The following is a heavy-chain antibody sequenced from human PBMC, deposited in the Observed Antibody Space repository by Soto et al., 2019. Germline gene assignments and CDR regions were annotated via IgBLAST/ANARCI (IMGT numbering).Heavy chain of an antibody. CDR1: GGTFSSYA. Sequence: SVKVSCKASGGTFSSYAISWVRQAPGQGLEWMGGIIPIFGTANYAQKFQGRVTITADESTSTAYMELSSLRSEDTAVYYCARQYDILTGYPNYYYYGMDVWGQGTTVTVSS. CDR3: ARQYDILTGYPNYYYYGMDV. CDR2: IIPIFGTA. J-gene: IGHJ6*02. D-gene: IGHD3-9*01. V-gene: IGHV1-69*13.